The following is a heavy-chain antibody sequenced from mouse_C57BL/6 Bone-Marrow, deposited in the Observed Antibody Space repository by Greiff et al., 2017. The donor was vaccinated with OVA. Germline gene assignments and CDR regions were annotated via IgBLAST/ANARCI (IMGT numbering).Heavy chain of an antibody. CDR1: GFSLTSYG. V-gene: IGHV2-9*01. D-gene: IGHD2-4*01. Sequence: VQRVESGPGLVAPSQSLSITCTVSGFSLTSYGVDWVRQPPGKGLEWLGVIWGGGSTNYNSALMSRLSISKDNSKSQVFLKMNSLQTDDTAMYYCASSYYDYDVGAWFSYWGQGTLVTVSA. CDR3: ASSYYDYDVGAWFSY. CDR2: IWGGGST. J-gene: IGHJ3*01.